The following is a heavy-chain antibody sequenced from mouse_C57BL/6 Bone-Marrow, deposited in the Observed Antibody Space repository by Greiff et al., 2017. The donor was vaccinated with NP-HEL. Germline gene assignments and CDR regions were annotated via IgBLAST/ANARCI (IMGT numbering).Heavy chain of an antibody. D-gene: IGHD4-1*01. V-gene: IGHV14-3*01. CDR2: IDPANGNT. J-gene: IGHJ2*01. CDR1: GYTFNNSY. Sequence: VQLQQSVAELVGPGASVKLSCTASGYTFNNSYMHWVKQRPEQGLEWIGRIDPANGNTNYAPKFKGKATMTADTSSNTACLQLSSLTSEYTASYYGAVTGDWVYYFDCWGQGTTLTVSS. CDR3: AVTGDWVYYFDC.